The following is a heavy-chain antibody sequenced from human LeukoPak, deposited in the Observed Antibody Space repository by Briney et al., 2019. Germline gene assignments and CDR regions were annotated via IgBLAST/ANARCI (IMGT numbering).Heavy chain of an antibody. J-gene: IGHJ6*02. Sequence: GASVNVSCKASGGTFSSYAISWVRQAPGQGLEWMGGIIPIFGTANYAQKFQGRVTITAYESTSTAYMELSSLRSEDTAVYYCARDIPIGRRPYYYYGMDVWGQGTTVTVSS. V-gene: IGHV1-69*13. CDR2: IIPIFGTA. CDR3: ARDIPIGRRPYYYYGMDV. D-gene: IGHD2-2*02. CDR1: GGTFSSYA.